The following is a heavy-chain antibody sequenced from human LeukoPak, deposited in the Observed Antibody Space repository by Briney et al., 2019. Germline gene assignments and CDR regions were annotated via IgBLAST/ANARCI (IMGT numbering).Heavy chain of an antibody. V-gene: IGHV4-34*01. CDR1: GGSFSGHF. CDR3: SRGPRERRTLDY. J-gene: IGHJ4*02. Sequence: SETLSLTCAVYGGSFSGHFWSLIRQPPGKGPEWIGEINYSGDVKYNSSLKSRVTISVDSSKNQFSLKLTPVTAADTAVYYCSRGPRERRTLDYWGQGTLVIVSS. CDR2: INYSGDV.